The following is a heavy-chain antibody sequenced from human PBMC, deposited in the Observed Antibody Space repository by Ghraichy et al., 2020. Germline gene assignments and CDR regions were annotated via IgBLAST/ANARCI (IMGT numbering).Heavy chain of an antibody. CDR1: GFTFSSYW. CDR3: ARCYGGNWNYPSYFDY. D-gene: IGHD1-7*01. Sequence: WGSLRLSCAASGFTFSSYWMSWVRQAPGKGLEWVANIKQDGSEKYYVDSVKGRFTISRDNAKNSLYLQMNSLRAEDTAVYYCARCYGGNWNYPSYFDYWGQGTLVTVSS. V-gene: IGHV3-7*01. CDR2: IKQDGSEK. J-gene: IGHJ4*02.